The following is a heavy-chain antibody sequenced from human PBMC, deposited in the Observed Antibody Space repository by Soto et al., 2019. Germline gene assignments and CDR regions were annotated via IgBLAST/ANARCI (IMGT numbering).Heavy chain of an antibody. CDR1: GFTFDDYA. J-gene: IGHJ1*01. CDR3: AKEGVFAAGSGAEYFQH. Sequence: GGCLRLSCAASGFTFDDYAVHWVRHAPGKGLEWVSGISWNSGSIGYADSAEGRFTISRDNAKNSLYLQMNSLRAEDTALYYCAKEGVFAAGSGAEYFQHWGQGTLVTVSS. CDR2: ISWNSGSI. D-gene: IGHD6-13*01. V-gene: IGHV3-9*01.